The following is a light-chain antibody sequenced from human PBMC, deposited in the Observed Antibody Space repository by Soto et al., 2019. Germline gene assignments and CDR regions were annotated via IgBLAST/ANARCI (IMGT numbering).Light chain of an antibody. V-gene: IGLV2-8*01. CDR1: SSDVGGYNY. Sequence: QSVLTQPPSASGSPGQSVTISCTGTSSDVGGYNYVSWYQQHPGKAPKLMIYEVSKRPSGVPDRFSGSKSGNTASLTVSGLQAEDEADYYCSSYAGSQTVVFGGGTQLTVL. J-gene: IGLJ2*01. CDR2: EVS. CDR3: SSYAGSQTVV.